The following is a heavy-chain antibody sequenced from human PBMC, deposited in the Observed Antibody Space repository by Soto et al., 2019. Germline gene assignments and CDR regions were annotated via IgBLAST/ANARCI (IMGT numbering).Heavy chain of an antibody. CDR2: IYYSGST. Sequence: PSETLSLTCTVSGGSISSSSYYWGWIRQPPGKGLEWIGSIYYSGSTYYNPSPNSRVTISVDTSKNKFSLKLSSVTAADTAVYYCARPSAPFFGVVHTQGGNAFVIWGQGTMVTDSS. CDR3: ARPSAPFFGVVHTQGGNAFVI. CDR1: GGSISSSSYY. D-gene: IGHD3-3*01. J-gene: IGHJ3*02. V-gene: IGHV4-39*01.